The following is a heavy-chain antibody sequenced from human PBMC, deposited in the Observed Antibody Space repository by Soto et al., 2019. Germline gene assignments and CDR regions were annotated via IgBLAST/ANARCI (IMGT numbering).Heavy chain of an antibody. CDR1: GGSISSGGYY. J-gene: IGHJ4*02. Sequence: QVQLQESGPGLVKPSQTLSLTCTVSGGSISSGGYYWSWIRQHPGKGLEWIGYISYSGSTYYNPSLKSRVTISVDTSKNQFSLKLSSVTAADTAVYYCARGEDSSSWYARFDYWGQGTLVTVSS. V-gene: IGHV4-31*03. CDR3: ARGEDSSSWYARFDY. D-gene: IGHD6-13*01. CDR2: ISYSGST.